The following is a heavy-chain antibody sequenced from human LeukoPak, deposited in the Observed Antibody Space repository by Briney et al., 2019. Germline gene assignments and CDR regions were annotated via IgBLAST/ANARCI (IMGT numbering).Heavy chain of an antibody. CDR3: ARGSSSGYLRVKLDS. J-gene: IGHJ4*02. CDR1: GFIVSSNY. D-gene: IGHD6-19*01. CDR2: LYSGGNT. V-gene: IGHV3-53*01. Sequence: GGSLRLSCAVSGFIVSSNYMTWVRQAPGKGLEWVSSLYSGGNTYHAASVRGRFTVSRDKTKNTLYLQMNRLRAEDTAVYYCARGSSSGYLRVKLDSWGQGTLVTVSS.